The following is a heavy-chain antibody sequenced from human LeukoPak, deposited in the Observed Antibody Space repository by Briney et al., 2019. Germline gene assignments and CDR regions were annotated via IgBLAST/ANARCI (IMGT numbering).Heavy chain of an antibody. CDR3: ARGHRARSIAARRPGGLDYYYYYMDV. Sequence: ASVKVSCKASGYTFTRYATNWVRQATGQGLEWMGWMNPNSGNPGYAQKFQGRATMTRNTSISTAYMELSSLRSEDTAVYYCARGHRARSIAARRPGGLDYYYYYMDVWGKGTTVTVSS. D-gene: IGHD6-6*01. CDR1: GYTFTRYA. V-gene: IGHV1-8*01. J-gene: IGHJ6*03. CDR2: MNPNSGNP.